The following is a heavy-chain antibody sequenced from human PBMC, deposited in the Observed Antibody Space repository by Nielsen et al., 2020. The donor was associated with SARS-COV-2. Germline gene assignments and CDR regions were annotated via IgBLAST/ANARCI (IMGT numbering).Heavy chain of an antibody. J-gene: IGHJ4*02. CDR1: GYTFTSYG. V-gene: IGHV1-18*01. D-gene: IGHD3-10*01. CDR2: ISAYNGNT. CDR3: ARDRGPYGSGSLPPDY. Sequence: ASVKVSCKASGYTFTSYGISWVRQAPGQGLEWMGWISAYNGNTNYAQKLQGRVTVTTDTSTSTAYMELRSLRSDDTAVYYCARDRGPYGSGSLPPDYWGQGTLVTVSS.